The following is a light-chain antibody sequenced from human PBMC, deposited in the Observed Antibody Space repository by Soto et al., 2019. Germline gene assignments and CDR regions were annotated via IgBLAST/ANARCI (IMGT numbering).Light chain of an antibody. CDR2: AAS. V-gene: IGKV1-27*01. J-gene: IGKJ1*01. CDR1: QSISNY. CDR3: QKNDSAPWT. Sequence: DIQMTQSPSSLSASVGERVTITCRASQSISNYLAWYQQKPGQVPKLLIYAASTLQSGVPSRFSGSGSGTDFTLTISSLQPEDVATYCWQKNDSAPWTFGQGTKVEIK.